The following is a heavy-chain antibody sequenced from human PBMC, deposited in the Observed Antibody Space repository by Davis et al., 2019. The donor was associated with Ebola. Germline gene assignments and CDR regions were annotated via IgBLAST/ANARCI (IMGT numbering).Heavy chain of an antibody. CDR2: IHYSGST. J-gene: IGHJ5*02. CDR3: ARLSYGSGSYRNVVNWFDP. CDR1: GASVSSYY. V-gene: IGHV4-59*02. Sequence: MPGGSLRLSCTVSGASVSSYYWGWTRQPPGKGLEWIGYIHYSGSTNFNPSLKSRLTMSADTSKNQFSVNLKSVTAADTAVYYCARLSYGSGSYRNVVNWFDPWGQGTLVTVS. D-gene: IGHD3-10*01.